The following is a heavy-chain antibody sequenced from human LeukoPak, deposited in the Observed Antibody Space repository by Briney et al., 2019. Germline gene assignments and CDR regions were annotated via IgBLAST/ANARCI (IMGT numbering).Heavy chain of an antibody. D-gene: IGHD3-3*01. J-gene: IGHJ6*03. Sequence: ASVKVSCKASGYIFTNYAMHWVRQAPGQRLEWMGWINGGNGNTKYSQEFQGRVTITRDTSASTAYMEVSSLRSEDMAVYYCARARYESRIWPKSRYDYYYYMGVWGKGTTVTISS. CDR2: INGGNGNT. CDR3: ARARYESRIWPKSRYDYYYYMGV. V-gene: IGHV1-3*03. CDR1: GYIFTNYA.